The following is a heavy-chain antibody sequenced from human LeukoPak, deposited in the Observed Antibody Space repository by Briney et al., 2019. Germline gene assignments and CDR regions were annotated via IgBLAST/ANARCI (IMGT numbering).Heavy chain of an antibody. D-gene: IGHD4-17*01. CDR2: INHSGST. J-gene: IGHJ6*03. Sequence: SETLSLTCTVYGGSFSYYYWSWIRQPPGKGLEWIGEINHSGSTNYNPSLKSRVTISVDTSKSQFSLKLSSVTAADTAVYYCARVGTVTTYYYYYMDVWGKGTTVTVSS. CDR1: GGSFSYYY. V-gene: IGHV4-34*01. CDR3: ARVGTVTTYYYYYMDV.